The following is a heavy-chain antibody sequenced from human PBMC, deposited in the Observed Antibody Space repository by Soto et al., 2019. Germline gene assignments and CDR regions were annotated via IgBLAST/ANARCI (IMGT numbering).Heavy chain of an antibody. CDR2: IVVGSGNT. CDR3: AARSKSNEYFQH. J-gene: IGHJ1*01. V-gene: IGHV1-58*02. CDR1: GFTFTNSA. Sequence: SVKVSCKASGFTFTNSAMQWVRQARGQRLEWIGWIVVGSGNTYYAQKFQERVTITRDMATNTVHMELSSLTSEDTAVYYCAARSKSNEYFQHWGQGTLVTVS.